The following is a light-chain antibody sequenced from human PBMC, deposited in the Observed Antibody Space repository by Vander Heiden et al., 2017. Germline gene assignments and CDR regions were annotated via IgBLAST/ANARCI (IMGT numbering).Light chain of an antibody. CDR2: ECS. CDR1: SSDVGCYVY. CDR3: ASYAGRNNCV. V-gene: IGLV2-8*01. Sequence: QSALPQPPSASGSPGQSVTISCTGPSSDVGCYVYVSWYTGHPGNTPTLVIYECSQRPSGVPSLFTGSKSGNTASLTVPGLQPEDEAIYYCASYAGRNNCVFGPGTKVTVL. J-gene: IGLJ1*01.